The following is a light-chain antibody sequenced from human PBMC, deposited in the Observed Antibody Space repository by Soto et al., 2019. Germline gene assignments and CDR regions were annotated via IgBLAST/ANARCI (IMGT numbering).Light chain of an antibody. CDR1: NSNIGAGYD. CDR3: QSYDMSLSGSV. Sequence: QSVLTQAPSVSGAPGQRVTISCTGSNSNIGAGYDVHWYQQLPGTAPKLLIYGNSNRPSGVPDRFSGSKSGTSASLAITGLQAEDEADYYCQSYDMSLSGSVFGTGTKLTVL. J-gene: IGLJ1*01. V-gene: IGLV1-40*01. CDR2: GNS.